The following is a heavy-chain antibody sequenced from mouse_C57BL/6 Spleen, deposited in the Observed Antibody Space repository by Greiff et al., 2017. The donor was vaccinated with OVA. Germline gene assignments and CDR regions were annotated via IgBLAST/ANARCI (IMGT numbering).Heavy chain of an antibody. V-gene: IGHV1-74*01. D-gene: IGHD1-1*01. J-gene: IGHJ3*01. CDR3: AIWDYYGSSYWFAY. CDR1: GYNFTSYW. CDR2: IHPSDSDT. Sequence: QVQLQQSGAELVKPGASVKVSCKASGYNFTSYWMHWVKQRPGQGLEWIGRIHPSDSDTNYNQKFKGKATLTVDKSSSTAYRQFSSLTSEDSAVYYCAIWDYYGSSYWFAYWGQGTLVTVSA.